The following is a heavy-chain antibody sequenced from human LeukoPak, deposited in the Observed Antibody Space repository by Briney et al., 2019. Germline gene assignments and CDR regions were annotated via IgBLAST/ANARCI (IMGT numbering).Heavy chain of an antibody. CDR1: GFSFRSYA. Sequence: GGSLRLSCAASGFSFRSYAMNWVRQAPGKGLEWVSVISGSDGTTYYADSVKGRFTISRDNSKNTLYLQMNSLRAEDTALYYCAKESSWGTVVTPGGPSAWGQGTLVTVSS. CDR3: AKESSWGTVVTPGGPSA. J-gene: IGHJ5*02. V-gene: IGHV3-23*01. CDR2: ISGSDGTT. D-gene: IGHD4-23*01.